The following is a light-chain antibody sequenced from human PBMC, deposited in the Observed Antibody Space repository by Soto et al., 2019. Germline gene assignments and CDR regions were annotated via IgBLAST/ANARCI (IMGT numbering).Light chain of an antibody. CDR3: ASYTTSSTLV. CDR2: DVS. J-gene: IGLJ1*01. Sequence: LTQPASVSGSPGQSITISCIGTSSDVGGYNYVSWYQQHPGKAPKLMIYDVSNRPSGVSNRFSGSKSGNTASLTISGLQAEDDADYYCASYTTSSTLVFATGTKVTVL. CDR1: SSDVGGYNY. V-gene: IGLV2-14*01.